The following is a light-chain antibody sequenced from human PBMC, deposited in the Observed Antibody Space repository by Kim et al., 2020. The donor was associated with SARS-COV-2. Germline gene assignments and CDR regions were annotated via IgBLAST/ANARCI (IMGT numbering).Light chain of an antibody. CDR2: LNSDGSH. J-gene: IGLJ2*01. CDR3: QTWGTGIPVA. V-gene: IGLV4-69*01. Sequence: FRLTCTLSSEYSTYAIAWHQQQPEKGPRFLVRLNSDGSHTKGDGIPDRFSGSGSGAERYLTISSLQSEDEADYYCQTWGTGIPVAFGGGTQLTVL. CDR1: SEYSTYA.